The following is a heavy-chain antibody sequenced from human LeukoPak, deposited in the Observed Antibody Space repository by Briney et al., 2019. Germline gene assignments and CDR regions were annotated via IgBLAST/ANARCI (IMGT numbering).Heavy chain of an antibody. CDR2: ISSNGGST. Sequence: PGGSLRLSCSASGFTFSSYAMHWVRQAPGKGLEYVSAISSNGGSTYYADSVKGRFTISRDNSKNTLYLQMSSLRAVDTAVYYCVKRASYCSSTSCHNWFDPWGQGTLVTVSS. J-gene: IGHJ5*02. D-gene: IGHD2-2*01. CDR3: VKRASYCSSTSCHNWFDP. CDR1: GFTFSSYA. V-gene: IGHV3-64D*06.